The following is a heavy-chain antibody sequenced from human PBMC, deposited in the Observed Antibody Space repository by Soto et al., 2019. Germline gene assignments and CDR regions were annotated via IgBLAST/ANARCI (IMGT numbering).Heavy chain of an antibody. CDR2: IYYSGST. V-gene: IGHV4-39*01. D-gene: IGHD5-12*01. CDR1: GGSISSSSYY. Sequence: SETLSLTCTVSGGSISSSSYYWGWIRQPPGKGLEWIGSIYYSGSTYYNPSLKSRVTISVDTSKNQFSLKLSSVTAADTAVYYCARGIVATIFDYWGQGTLVTVSS. J-gene: IGHJ4*02. CDR3: ARGIVATIFDY.